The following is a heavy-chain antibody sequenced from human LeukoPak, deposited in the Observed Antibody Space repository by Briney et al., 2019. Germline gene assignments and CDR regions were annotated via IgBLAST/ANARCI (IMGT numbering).Heavy chain of an antibody. CDR1: GFTFDDYG. J-gene: IGHJ3*02. CDR3: AKVTTYGFDAFDI. Sequence: PGGSLRLSCVASGFTFDDYGMGWVRQAPGKGLEWVSSINWNSGRTAYADSVKGRFTISRDNAKNSLYLQVSSLRGEDTALYHCAKVTTYGFDAFDIWGQGTMVTVSS. D-gene: IGHD4-17*01. V-gene: IGHV3-20*01. CDR2: INWNSGRT.